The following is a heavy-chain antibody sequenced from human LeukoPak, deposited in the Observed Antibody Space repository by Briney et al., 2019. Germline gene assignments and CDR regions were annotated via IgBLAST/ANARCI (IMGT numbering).Heavy chain of an antibody. CDR3: ARGRGTIFGVVITNWFDP. CDR2: IYYSGST. V-gene: IGHV4-31*03. CDR1: GGSISSGGYY. D-gene: IGHD3-3*01. J-gene: IGHJ5*02. Sequence: TPSETLSLTCTVSGGSISSGGYYWSWIRQHPGKGLEWIGYIYYSGSTYYNPSLKSRVTISVDTSKNQFSLKLSSVTAADTAVYYCARGRGTIFGVVITNWFDPWGQGTLVTVSS.